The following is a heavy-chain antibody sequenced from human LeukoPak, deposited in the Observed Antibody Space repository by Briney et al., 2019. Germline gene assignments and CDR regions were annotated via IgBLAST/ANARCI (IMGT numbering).Heavy chain of an antibody. CDR2: IYYSGIT. D-gene: IGHD3-22*01. CDR1: GDSISTSSFY. Sequence: PSETLSLTCTVSGDSISTSSFYWGWIRQPPGKGLEWLGSIYYSGITHYNPSLKSRVTISVDTSKNQFSLHLYSATAADTAVFYCARSYYYDYRQIDYWGQGTLVTVSS. CDR3: ARSYYYDYRQIDY. V-gene: IGHV4-39*01. J-gene: IGHJ4*02.